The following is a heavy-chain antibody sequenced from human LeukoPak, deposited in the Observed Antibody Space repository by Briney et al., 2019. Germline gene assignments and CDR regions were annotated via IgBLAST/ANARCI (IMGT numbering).Heavy chain of an antibody. CDR1: GFTFGDYA. V-gene: IGHV3-49*03. CDR3: SRVTTSGSYGRFDALHI. CDR2: IRSKVYGGTT. D-gene: IGHD6-19*01. Sequence: GGFLRLSCRTSGFTFGDYALSWFRQAPGKGLEWVGFIRSKVYGGTTEYAASVKGRVTISRDDSEGIAYLQMNSLKTEDTAMYYCSRVTTSGSYGRFDALHIWSQGTMVTVPS. J-gene: IGHJ3*02.